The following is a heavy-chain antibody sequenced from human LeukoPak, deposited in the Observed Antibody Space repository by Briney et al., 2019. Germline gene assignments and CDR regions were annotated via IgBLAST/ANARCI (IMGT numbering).Heavy chain of an antibody. CDR1: GFTFSSYG. CDR2: ISYDGSNK. V-gene: IGHV3-30*18. J-gene: IGHJ6*02. D-gene: IGHD6-13*01. CDR3: AKDQQYSSSWSGNGYYYGMDV. Sequence: GGSLRLSCAASGFTFSSYGMHWVRQAPGKGLEGVAVISYDGSNKYYADSVKGRFTISRDNSKNTLYLQMNSLRAEDTAVYYCAKDQQYSSSWSGNGYYYGMDVWGQGTTVTVSS.